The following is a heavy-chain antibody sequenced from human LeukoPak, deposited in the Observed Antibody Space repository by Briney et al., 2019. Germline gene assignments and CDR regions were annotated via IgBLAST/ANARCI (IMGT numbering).Heavy chain of an antibody. J-gene: IGHJ5*02. CDR2: INHSGST. Sequence: SETLSLTCAVYGVTFSGYYWSWLRQPPGKGLEWIGEINHSGSTYYNPSLKSRVTISVDTSKKHFSLKLRSVTAADTAVYYFARHRTRPNWFDPWGQGTLVTVSS. CDR3: ARHRTRPNWFDP. CDR1: GVTFSGYY. V-gene: IGHV4-34*01. D-gene: IGHD1-1*01.